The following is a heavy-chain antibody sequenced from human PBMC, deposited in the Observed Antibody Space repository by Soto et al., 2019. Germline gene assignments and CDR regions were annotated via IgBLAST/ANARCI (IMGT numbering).Heavy chain of an antibody. CDR1: GFTFSSYS. CDR2: ISSSSSTI. CDR3: ARDMGLGYSYGLSFDY. V-gene: IGHV3-48*01. D-gene: IGHD5-18*01. J-gene: IGHJ4*02. Sequence: PGGSLRLSCAASGFTFSSYSMNWVRQAPGKGLEWVSYISSSSSTIYYAESVKGRFTISRDNAKNPLYLQMTRLRAEDTAVYYCARDMGLGYSYGLSFDYWGQGTLVTVSS.